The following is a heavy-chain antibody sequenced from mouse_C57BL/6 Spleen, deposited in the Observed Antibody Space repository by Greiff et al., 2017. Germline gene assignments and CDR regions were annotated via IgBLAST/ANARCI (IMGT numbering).Heavy chain of an antibody. J-gene: IGHJ3*01. D-gene: IGHD1-1*01. CDR3: AKLHYYGLAY. CDR1: GFSLTCYG. V-gene: IGHV2-3*01. CDR2: IWGDGST. Sequence: VQLVESGPGLVAPSPSLSITCTVSGFSLTCYGVSWVRQPPGKGLEWLGVIWGDGSTNYHSALISRLSISKDNSKSQVFLKLNSLQTDDTATYYCAKLHYYGLAYWGQGTLVTVSA.